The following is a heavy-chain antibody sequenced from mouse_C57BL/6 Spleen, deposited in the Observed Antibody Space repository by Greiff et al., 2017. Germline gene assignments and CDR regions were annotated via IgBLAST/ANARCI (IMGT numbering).Heavy chain of an antibody. V-gene: IGHV1-82*01. CDR3: ARNSDYDWFAY. CDR2: IYPGDGDT. CDR1: GYAFSSSW. D-gene: IGHD2-4*01. Sequence: QVHVKQSGPELVKPGASVKISCKASGYAFSSSWMNWVKQRPGKGLEWIGRIYPGDGDTNYNGKFKGKATLTADKSSSTAYMQLSSLTSEDSAVYFCARNSDYDWFAYWGKGTLVTVSA. J-gene: IGHJ3*01.